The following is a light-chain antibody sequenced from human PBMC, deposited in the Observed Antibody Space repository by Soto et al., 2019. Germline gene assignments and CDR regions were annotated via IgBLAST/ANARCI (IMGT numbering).Light chain of an antibody. V-gene: IGLV2-14*03. CDR3: SSYTSSSTVV. Sequence: QSALTQPASVSGSPGQSITISCTGTSSDVGGYNYVSWYQQHPGKAPKLMIYDVSNRPSGVSTRFSGSKSANTASLTISGLQAEDEADYYCSSYTSSSTVVFGGGTKVTVL. CDR1: SSDVGGYNY. J-gene: IGLJ2*01. CDR2: DVS.